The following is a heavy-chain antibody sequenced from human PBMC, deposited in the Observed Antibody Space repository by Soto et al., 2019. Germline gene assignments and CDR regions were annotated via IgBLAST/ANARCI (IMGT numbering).Heavy chain of an antibody. V-gene: IGHV1-69*01. J-gene: IGHJ4*02. Sequence: QVQLVQSGAEVKKPGSSVKVSCKASGGTFSSYAISWVRQAPGQGLEWMGGIIPIFGTANYAQKFQGRVTITADESTSTAYMELCSLRSEDTAVYYCARDLAHSSSPVPYYFDYWGQGTLVTVSS. CDR3: ARDLAHSSSPVPYYFDY. CDR2: IIPIFGTA. CDR1: GGTFSSYA. D-gene: IGHD6-6*01.